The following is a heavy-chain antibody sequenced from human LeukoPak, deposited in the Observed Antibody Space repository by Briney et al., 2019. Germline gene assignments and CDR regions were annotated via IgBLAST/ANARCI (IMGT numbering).Heavy chain of an antibody. CDR1: GFTFSTYG. V-gene: IGHV3-23*01. D-gene: IGHD3-22*01. CDR2: ISGDDGGT. CDR3: AKDISSGCYFDY. Sequence: GGSLRLSCAASGFTFSTYGMSWVRQAPGRGLEWISAISGDDGGTYHVDSVKGRFTISRDNSKNTLYLQMNSLRADDTALYYCAKDISSGCYFDYWGQGTLVTVSS. J-gene: IGHJ4*02.